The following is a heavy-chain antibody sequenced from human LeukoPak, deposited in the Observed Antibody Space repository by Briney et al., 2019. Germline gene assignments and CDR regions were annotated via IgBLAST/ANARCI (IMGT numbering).Heavy chain of an antibody. D-gene: IGHD6-13*01. CDR1: GFTFSSYG. J-gene: IGHJ6*02. Sequence: GGSLRLSCAASGFTFSSYGMHWVRQAPGKGLEWVAVIWYDGSNKYYADSVKGRFTISRDNSKNTLYLQMNSLRAEDTAVYYCAREEIGYSSSWYSLDYYGMDVWGQGTTVTVSS. CDR3: AREEIGYSSSWYSLDYYGMDV. CDR2: IWYDGSNK. V-gene: IGHV3-33*01.